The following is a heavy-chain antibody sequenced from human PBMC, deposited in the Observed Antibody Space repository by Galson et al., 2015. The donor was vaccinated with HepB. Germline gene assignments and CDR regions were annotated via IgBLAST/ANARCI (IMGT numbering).Heavy chain of an antibody. CDR1: GFNLDDSA. Sequence: SLRLSCAASGFNLDDSAMHWVRHAPGKGLEWVAGIGWNSGTTDYADSVKGRFTISRDNAKNSLYLQMNSLRDEDTAFYYCAKDLFRHYGPFDFWGQGTLVTVSS. CDR2: IGWNSGTT. D-gene: IGHD3-10*01. V-gene: IGHV3-9*01. CDR3: AKDLFRHYGPFDF. J-gene: IGHJ4*02.